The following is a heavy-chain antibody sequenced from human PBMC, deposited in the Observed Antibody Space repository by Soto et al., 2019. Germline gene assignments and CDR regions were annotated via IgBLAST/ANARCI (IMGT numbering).Heavy chain of an antibody. D-gene: IGHD3-16*01. Sequence: PGXSLELACAASGFTFNAAWINWVHQAPGKGLEWVGRVKSKVDGGSIDYAAPVRGRFTISRDDSRNTVDLQMNSLSAEDSAMYYCSADLPDWGAYAFDYWGQGTLVTVSS. CDR3: SADLPDWGAYAFDY. CDR2: VKSKVDGGSI. CDR1: GFTFNAAW. V-gene: IGHV3-15*07. J-gene: IGHJ4*02.